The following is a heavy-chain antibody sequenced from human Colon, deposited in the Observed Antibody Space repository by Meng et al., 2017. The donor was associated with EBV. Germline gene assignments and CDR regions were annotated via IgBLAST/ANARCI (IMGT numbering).Heavy chain of an antibody. V-gene: IGHV4-59*08. CDR1: CTSLSSLF. D-gene: IGHD3-22*01. J-gene: IGHJ2*01. Sequence: GRGLAHPPRTLSLTCPGSCTSLSSLFWGQSRQSPGKGRECSGYIHYSGGTTNSNHSLKSRVTISVDTSKNQFYLTLSSVAAADTAVYYCARYKLFDPSGSQHWYFDLWGRGTLVTVSS. CDR3: ARYKLFDPSGSQHWYFDL. CDR2: IHYSGGT.